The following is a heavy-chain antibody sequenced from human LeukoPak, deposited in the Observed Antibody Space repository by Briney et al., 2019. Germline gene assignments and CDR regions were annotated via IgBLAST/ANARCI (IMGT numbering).Heavy chain of an antibody. J-gene: IGHJ4*02. D-gene: IGHD1-7*01. Sequence: PGGSLRLSCAASGFTFRSHGMHWVRQAPGKGLEWVAVIWYDGSNEYCGDPVKGRFTISRDNSKNTLYLQMTSLRAEDTAIYYCARGTTARDLAPFDYWGQGILVTVSS. CDR1: GFTFRSHG. CDR2: IWYDGSNE. V-gene: IGHV3-33*01. CDR3: ARGTTARDLAPFDY.